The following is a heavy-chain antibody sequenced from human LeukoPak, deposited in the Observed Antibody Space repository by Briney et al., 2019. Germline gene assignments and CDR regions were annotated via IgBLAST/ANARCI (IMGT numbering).Heavy chain of an antibody. D-gene: IGHD6-19*01. Sequence: GGSLRLSCAASGFTFSKYWMLWVRQARGKGLESVSRINTDGTVTTYADSVKGRFTVSRDNADNTMFLQMNSVRDEDTAVYYCATKQWLAPPPDSWGQGTPVTVSS. CDR3: ATKQWLAPPPDS. CDR1: GFTFSKYW. CDR2: INTDGTVT. V-gene: IGHV3-74*01. J-gene: IGHJ4*02.